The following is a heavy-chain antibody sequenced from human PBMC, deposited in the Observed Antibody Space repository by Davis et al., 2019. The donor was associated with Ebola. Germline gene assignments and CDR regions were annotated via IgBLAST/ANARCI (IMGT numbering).Heavy chain of an antibody. Sequence: GESLKISCAASGFTFSHYHFSWVRQAPGKGLEWISYINENSDDIFYADSVRGRFIISRDNGRAAVYLQMNSLRVEDTAIYYCARDAFSLSRYDTEDHWGQGTLVTVPS. CDR3: ARDAFSLSRYDTEDH. CDR1: GFTFSHYH. V-gene: IGHV3-48*01. CDR2: INENSDDI. J-gene: IGHJ4*02. D-gene: IGHD3-9*01.